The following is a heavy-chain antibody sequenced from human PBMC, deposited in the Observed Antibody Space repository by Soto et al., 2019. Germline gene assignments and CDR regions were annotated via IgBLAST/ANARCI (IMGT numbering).Heavy chain of an antibody. CDR3: THSRCGGDCLQSYSSHYYYGMDV. J-gene: IGHJ6*02. Sequence: QITLMESGPTLVNPTQTLTLTCTFSGFSLNTGGVGVGWIRQPPGKALEWLALIYWDDDKRYSPSLRSRLTITKDTSKNQVVLTMTNMDPVATATYSCTHSRCGGDCLQSYSSHYYYGMDVWGQGTTVTVSS. D-gene: IGHD2-21*02. CDR2: IYWDDDK. CDR1: GFSLNTGGVG. V-gene: IGHV2-5*02.